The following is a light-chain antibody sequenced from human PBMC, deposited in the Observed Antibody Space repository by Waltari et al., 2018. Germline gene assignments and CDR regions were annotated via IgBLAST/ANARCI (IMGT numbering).Light chain of an antibody. Sequence: QSVLPQPPSASGTPGQRVTLSCSGRASNIGDNVVNWYQQFPGKAPKLVIYRNDQRPSGVPDRFSGSKSGTSASLAISGLQSEDEADYYCATWDDSPNGHWVFGGGTKVTVL. CDR3: ATWDDSPNGHWV. J-gene: IGLJ3*02. CDR1: ASNIGDNV. V-gene: IGLV1-44*01. CDR2: RND.